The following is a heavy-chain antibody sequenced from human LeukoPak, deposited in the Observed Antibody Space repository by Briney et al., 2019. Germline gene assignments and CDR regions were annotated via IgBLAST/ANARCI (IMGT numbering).Heavy chain of an antibody. J-gene: IGHJ4*02. CDR3: ARCAGVFGSSGY. CDR2: ISSGTGSYI. D-gene: IGHD6-6*01. CDR1: GFSFSSYS. Sequence: GGSLRLSCVASGFSFSSYSMNWVRQAPGKGLEWVSTISSGTGSYIYYADSVRGRFSISRDNAKNSLYLQMNSLRAEDTAVYYCARCAGVFGSSGYWGQGTLVTVSS. V-gene: IGHV3-21*01.